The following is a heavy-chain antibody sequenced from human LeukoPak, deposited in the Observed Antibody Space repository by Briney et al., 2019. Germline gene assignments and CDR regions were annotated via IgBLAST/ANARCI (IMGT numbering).Heavy chain of an antibody. CDR3: AREKPTTWNDVYFDY. CDR1: GLTVSSNY. Sequence: LSGGSVRLSCAASGLTVSSNYMDWLRQAPGRGVEGVSVIYGGGITYYADSLKGIFTITRDNSKNTLFLQMSTLRAEDTAVYYCAREKPTTWNDVYFDYWGQGTLVTVST. D-gene: IGHD1-1*01. CDR2: IYGGGIT. J-gene: IGHJ4*02. V-gene: IGHV3-66*01.